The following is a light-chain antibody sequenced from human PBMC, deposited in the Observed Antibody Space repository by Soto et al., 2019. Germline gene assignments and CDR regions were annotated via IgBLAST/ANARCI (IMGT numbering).Light chain of an antibody. J-gene: IGKJ1*01. CDR2: GAS. V-gene: IGKV3-15*01. CDR3: QQYNNWPPLT. CDR1: QSVSGN. Sequence: EIVMTQSPATLSVSPGERATLSCRASQSVSGNLAWYQQKPGQAPRLLIYGASTRATGIPARFSGSGSGTEFTPTISSLQSEDFAVYYCQQYNNWPPLTFGQGTKVEIK.